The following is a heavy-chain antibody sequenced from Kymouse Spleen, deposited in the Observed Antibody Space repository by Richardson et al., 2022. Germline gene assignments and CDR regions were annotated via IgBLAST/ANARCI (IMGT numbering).Heavy chain of an antibody. V-gene: IGHV4-61*01. J-gene: IGHJ4*02. Sequence: QVQLQESGPGLVKPSETLSLTCTVSGGSVSSGSYYWSWIRQPPGKGLEWIGYIYYSGSTNYNPSLKSRVTISVDTSKNQFSLKLSSVTAADTAVYYCARYSSSWYVDDYWGQGTLVTVSS. CDR3: ARYSSSWYVDDY. CDR1: GGSVSSGSYY. CDR2: IYYSGST. D-gene: IGHD6-13*01.